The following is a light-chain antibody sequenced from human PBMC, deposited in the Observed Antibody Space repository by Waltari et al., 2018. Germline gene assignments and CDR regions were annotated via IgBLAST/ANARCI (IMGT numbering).Light chain of an antibody. V-gene: IGKV4-1*01. CDR1: QRVLYSSNNKNY. CDR2: CAS. Sequence: DIVMTQSPDSLAVSLGERATINCKSSQRVLYSSNNKNYLAWYQQKPGQPPKLLIYCASTRESGVPDRFSGSGSGTDFTLTISSLQAEDVAVYFCQEFYSAAYTFGQGTKLEIK. CDR3: QEFYSAAYT. J-gene: IGKJ2*01.